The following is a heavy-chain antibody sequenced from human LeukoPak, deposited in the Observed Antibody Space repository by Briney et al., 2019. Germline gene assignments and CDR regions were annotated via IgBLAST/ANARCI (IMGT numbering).Heavy chain of an antibody. CDR2: INHSGST. CDR3: ARRLGLPSYYNGSGSYYRYYFDY. V-gene: IGHV4-34*01. CDR1: GGSFSGYY. D-gene: IGHD3-10*01. J-gene: IGHJ4*02. Sequence: SETLSLTCAVYGGSFSGYYWSWIRQPPGKGLEWIGEINHSGSTNYNPSLKSRVTISVDTSKNQFSLKLSSVTAADTAGYYCARRLGLPSYYNGSGSYYRYYFDYWGQGTLVTVSS.